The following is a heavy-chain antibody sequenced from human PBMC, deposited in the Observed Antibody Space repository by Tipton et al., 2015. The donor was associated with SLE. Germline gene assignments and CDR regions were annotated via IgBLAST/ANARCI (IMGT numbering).Heavy chain of an antibody. CDR3: AAGIAARRGYYYSYYYMDV. J-gene: IGHJ6*03. V-gene: IGHV4-39*07. D-gene: IGHD6-6*01. Sequence: TLSLTCTVSGGSFSSDTYLWGWIRQPPGKGLEWIGDIYYTGSTYYNPSLKSRVTISVDTSKNQFSLKLSSVTAADTAVYYCAAGIAARRGYYYSYYYMDVWGKGTTVTVSS. CDR1: GGSFSSDTYL. CDR2: IYYTGST.